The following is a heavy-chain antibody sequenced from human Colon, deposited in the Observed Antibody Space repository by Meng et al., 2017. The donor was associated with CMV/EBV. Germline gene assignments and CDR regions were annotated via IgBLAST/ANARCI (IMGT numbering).Heavy chain of an antibody. CDR2: IGTAGDT. CDR1: GFTFSSYD. CDR3: ASIGDGYLRADSNGMGV. D-gene: IGHD5-24*01. V-gene: IGHV3-13*01. J-gene: IGHJ6*02. Sequence: GESLKISCAASGFTFSSYDMHWVRQATGKGLEWVSAIGTAGDTYYPGSVKGRFTISRENAKNSLYLQMNSLRAGDTAVYYCASIGDGYLRADSNGMGVWGQGTTVTVSS.